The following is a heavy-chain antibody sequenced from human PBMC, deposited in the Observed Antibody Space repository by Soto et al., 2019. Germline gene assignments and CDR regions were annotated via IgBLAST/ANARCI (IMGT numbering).Heavy chain of an antibody. V-gene: IGHV6-1*01. Sequence: SQTLSLTCALSGDSVSSNGAAWNCIRHSPSRGLEWLGRTYYRSRWYSDSAPAVKRRITVNPDTAQNQLSLQLNSVTPEDTAIYYCARDPRGFHSAFDLCGQGTLVTVSS. CDR3: ARDPRGFHSAFDL. J-gene: IGHJ5*02. CDR2: TYYRSRWYS. D-gene: IGHD3-10*01. CDR1: GDSVSSNGAA.